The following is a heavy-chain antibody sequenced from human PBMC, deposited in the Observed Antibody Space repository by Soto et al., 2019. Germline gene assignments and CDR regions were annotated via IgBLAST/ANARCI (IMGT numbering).Heavy chain of an antibody. CDR3: ARMRSSITGTTVWFDP. Sequence: ESGPTLVNPTQTLTLTCTFSGFSLSTSGMCVSWIRQPPGKALEWLARIDWDDDKYYSTSLKTRLTISKDTSKNQVVLTMTNMDPVDTATYYCARMRSSITGTTVWFDPWGQGTLVTVSS. V-gene: IGHV2-70*11. J-gene: IGHJ5*02. CDR2: IDWDDDK. CDR1: GFSLSTSGMC. D-gene: IGHD1-20*01.